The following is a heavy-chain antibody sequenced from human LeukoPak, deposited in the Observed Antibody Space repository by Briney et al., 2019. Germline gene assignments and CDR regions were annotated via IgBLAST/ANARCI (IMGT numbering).Heavy chain of an antibody. CDR1: GYTFTGYY. Sequence: ASVKVSCKASGYTFTGYYMHWVRQAPGQGLEWMGWINPNSGGTNYAQKFQGRVTMTRDTSISTAYMELSRLRSDDTAVYYCAREFIAAPYYYYYMDVWGKGTTVTVSS. J-gene: IGHJ6*03. V-gene: IGHV1-2*02. D-gene: IGHD6-6*01. CDR2: INPNSGGT. CDR3: AREFIAAPYYYYYMDV.